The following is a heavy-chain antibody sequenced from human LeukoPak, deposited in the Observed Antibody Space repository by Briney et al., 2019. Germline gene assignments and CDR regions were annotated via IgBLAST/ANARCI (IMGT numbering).Heavy chain of an antibody. CDR1: GFTFSNYA. J-gene: IGHJ4*02. CDR3: AKGRGYCTGGSCYSDY. V-gene: IGHV3-23*01. CDR2: NSGSDGST. Sequence: GGSLRLSCTVSGFTFSNYAMSWVRQAPGKGLEWVSTNSGSDGSTYYADSVKGRFTISRDNSKNTLYLQMNSLRVEDTAIYYCAKGRGYCTGGSCYSDYWGQGTLVTVSS. D-gene: IGHD2-15*01.